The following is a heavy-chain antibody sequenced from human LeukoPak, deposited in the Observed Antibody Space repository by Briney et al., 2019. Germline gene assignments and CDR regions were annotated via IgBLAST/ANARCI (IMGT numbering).Heavy chain of an antibody. V-gene: IGHV4-4*07. CDR2: IYTSGST. CDR1: GGSISSYY. D-gene: IGHD3-22*01. Sequence: SETLSLTCTVSGGSISSYYWSWIRQPAGKGLEWIGRIYTSGSTNYNPSLKSRVTISVDTSKNQFSLKLSSVTAADTAVYYCAREGNDYYYDSSGDDYWGQGTLVTVSS. CDR3: AREGNDYYYDSSGDDY. J-gene: IGHJ4*02.